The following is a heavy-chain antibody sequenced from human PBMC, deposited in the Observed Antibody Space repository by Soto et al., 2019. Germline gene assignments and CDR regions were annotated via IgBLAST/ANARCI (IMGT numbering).Heavy chain of an antibody. V-gene: IGHV3-33*01. J-gene: IGHJ6*02. D-gene: IGHD3-9*01. CDR1: GFTFSSYG. CDR2: IWYDGSNK. CDR3: ARDGALRYFDWPSLIDV. Sequence: GGSLRLSCAASGFTFSSYGMHWVRQAPGKGLEWVAVIWYDGSNKYYADSVKGRSTISRDNSKNTLYLQMNSLRAEDTAVYYCARDGALRYFDWPSLIDVWGQGTTVTVSS.